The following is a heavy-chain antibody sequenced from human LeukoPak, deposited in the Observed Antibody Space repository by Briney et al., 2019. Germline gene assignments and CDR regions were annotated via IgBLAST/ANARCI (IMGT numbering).Heavy chain of an antibody. CDR3: ARVPGYCSSNRCYAGHVDY. J-gene: IGHJ4*02. Sequence: SVNVSCKASGCTFSNYAIRWVRQAPGQGLEWMGGIIPIFGTANYAEKFQGRVTITADESTNTAYMELSSLRSEDTAVYYCARVPGYCSSNRCYAGHVDYWGQGTLVSVSS. CDR1: GCTFSNYA. D-gene: IGHD2-2*01. CDR2: IIPIFGTA. V-gene: IGHV1-69*01.